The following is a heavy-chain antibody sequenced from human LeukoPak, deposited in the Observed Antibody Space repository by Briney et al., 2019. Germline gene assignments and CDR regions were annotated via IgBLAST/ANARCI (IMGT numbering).Heavy chain of an antibody. Sequence: PGGSLRLSCAASGFTFSSYAMSWVHQAPGKGLEWVSAISGSGGSTYYADSVKGRFTISRDNSKNTLYLQMNSLRAEDTAVYYCAKGRYGSGSYVPDYFDYWGQGTLVTVSS. V-gene: IGHV3-23*01. D-gene: IGHD3-10*01. CDR2: ISGSGGST. J-gene: IGHJ4*02. CDR3: AKGRYGSGSYVPDYFDY. CDR1: GFTFSSYA.